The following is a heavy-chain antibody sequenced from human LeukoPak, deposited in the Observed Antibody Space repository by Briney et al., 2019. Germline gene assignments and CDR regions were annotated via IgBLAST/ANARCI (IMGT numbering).Heavy chain of an antibody. Sequence: GGSLRLSCAASGFTLSSYPLNWVRPAPGKGLQWVSSIGTCNNYIYYADSVKGRFTISRDNSKNTLYLQMNSLRAADTAVYYCAKDPTHYRVWDDYDSTVLSYWGQGTLVTVSS. D-gene: IGHD3-22*01. CDR2: IGTCNNYI. V-gene: IGHV3-21*01. J-gene: IGHJ4*02. CDR1: GFTLSSYP. CDR3: AKDPTHYRVWDDYDSTVLSY.